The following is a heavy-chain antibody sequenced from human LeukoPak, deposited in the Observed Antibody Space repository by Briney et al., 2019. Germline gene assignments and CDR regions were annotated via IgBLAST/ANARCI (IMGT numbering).Heavy chain of an antibody. Sequence: GGSLRLSCAASGFTLINFGMSWVRQAPGKGLEWVSYITSSGSAMYYADSVKGRFTISRDNAKNSLYLQMNSLRAEDTAVYYCARAYRDAFDIWGQGTMVTVSS. V-gene: IGHV3-11*01. CDR2: ITSSGSAM. D-gene: IGHD3-16*02. CDR3: ARAYRDAFDI. J-gene: IGHJ3*02. CDR1: GFTLINFG.